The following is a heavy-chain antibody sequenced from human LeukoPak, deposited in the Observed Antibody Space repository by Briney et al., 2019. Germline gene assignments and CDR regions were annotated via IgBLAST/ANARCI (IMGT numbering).Heavy chain of an antibody. CDR1: GGSISSSSYY. CDR2: IYYSGST. CDR3: ARVVPAAFWFDP. V-gene: IGHV4-39*01. Sequence: SETLSLTCTVSGGSISSSSYYWGWIRQPPGKGLEWIGSIYYSGSTYYNPSLKSRVTISVDTSKNQFSLKLGSVTAADTAVYYCARVVPAAFWFDPWGQGTLVTVSS. J-gene: IGHJ5*02. D-gene: IGHD2-2*01.